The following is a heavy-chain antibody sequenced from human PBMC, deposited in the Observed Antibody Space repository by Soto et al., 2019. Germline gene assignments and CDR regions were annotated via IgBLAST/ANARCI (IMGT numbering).Heavy chain of an antibody. V-gene: IGHV1-18*01. J-gene: IGHJ4*02. D-gene: IGHD3-10*01. CDR3: ARLTLVRGMIITRPIDY. CDR1: GYPFINYG. CDR2: MSPYNDNT. Sequence: GSVKVCFKSSGYPFINYGISLVRQAPGQGLEWMGWMSPYNDNTNYPQKFQGRVTLTTDTFTNTAYMELRNLRSDDAAVYYCARLTLVRGMIITRPIDYWGQGTMVTVSS.